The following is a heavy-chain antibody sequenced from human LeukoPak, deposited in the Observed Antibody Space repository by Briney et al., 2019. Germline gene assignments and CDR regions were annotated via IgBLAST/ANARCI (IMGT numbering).Heavy chain of an antibody. CDR2: ICGSGCNK. J-gene: IGHJ6*02. CDR3: AIHSSSWFPYGMDV. D-gene: IGHD6-13*01. CDR1: GFTFSSYA. V-gene: IGHV3-23*01. Sequence: GGSLRLSCAASGFTFSSYAMRWVRQAPGKGLEWVAAICGSGCNKYYADSVKGRFTISRDNSKNPLYLQMNSLRTEDTAVYYCAIHSSSWFPYGMDVWGQGTTVTVSS.